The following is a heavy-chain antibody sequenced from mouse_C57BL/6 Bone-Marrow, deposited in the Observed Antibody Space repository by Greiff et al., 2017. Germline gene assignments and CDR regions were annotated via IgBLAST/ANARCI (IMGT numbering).Heavy chain of an antibody. CDR1: GYSFTDYN. V-gene: IGHV1-39*01. D-gene: IGHD2-4*01. CDR2: INPNYGTT. CDR3: ARGYDYDYAMYY. Sequence: EVQLQQSGPELVKPGASVKISCKASGYSFTDYNLNWVKQSNGKSLEWIGVINPNYGTTSYNQKFKGKATLTVDQSSSTAYMQLNSLTSADAAVYYCARGYDYDYAMYYWGQGTSVTVSS. J-gene: IGHJ4*01.